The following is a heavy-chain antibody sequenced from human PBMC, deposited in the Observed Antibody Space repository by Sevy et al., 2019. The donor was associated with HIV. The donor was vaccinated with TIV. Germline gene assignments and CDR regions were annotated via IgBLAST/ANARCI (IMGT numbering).Heavy chain of an antibody. Sequence: GGSLRLSCIASGFNFSTYEMNWVRQAPGKGLQWLSYINSVAQTLYYADSVKGRFTISRDNSKNSLYLQMNSLKVEDTGIYYCVRDRQRHYSGSWPPPLWGQGTLVTVSS. V-gene: IGHV3-48*03. CDR1: GFNFSTYE. D-gene: IGHD1-26*01. CDR3: VRDRQRHYSGSWPPPL. CDR2: INSVAQTL. J-gene: IGHJ4*02.